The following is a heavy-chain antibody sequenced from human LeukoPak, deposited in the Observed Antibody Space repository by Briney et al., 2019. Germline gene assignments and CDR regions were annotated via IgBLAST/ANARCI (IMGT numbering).Heavy chain of an antibody. CDR1: GGSFSSYY. D-gene: IGHD3-10*01. Sequence: SETLSLTCTVSGGSFSSYYWSWIRQPAGKGLEWIGRIYTSGSTNYNPSLKSRVTMSVDTSKNQFSLKLSSVTAADTAVYYCARGQPYYGSGTYYYMDVWGKGTTVTVSS. CDR3: ARGQPYYGSGTYYYMDV. J-gene: IGHJ6*03. CDR2: IYTSGST. V-gene: IGHV4-4*07.